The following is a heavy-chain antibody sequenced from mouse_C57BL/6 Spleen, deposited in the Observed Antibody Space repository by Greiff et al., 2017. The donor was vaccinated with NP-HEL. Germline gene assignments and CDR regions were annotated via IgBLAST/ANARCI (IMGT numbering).Heavy chain of an antibody. Sequence: DVKLVESGGDLVKPGGSLKLSCAASGFTFSSYGMSWVRQTPDKRLEWVATISSGGSYTYYPDSVKGRFTISRDNAKNTLYLQMSSLKSEDTAMYYCARRDMVTGYYFDYWGQGTTRTVSS. CDR3: ARRDMVTGYYFDY. J-gene: IGHJ2*01. CDR1: GFTFSSYG. V-gene: IGHV5-6*02. CDR2: ISSGGSYT. D-gene: IGHD2-2*01.